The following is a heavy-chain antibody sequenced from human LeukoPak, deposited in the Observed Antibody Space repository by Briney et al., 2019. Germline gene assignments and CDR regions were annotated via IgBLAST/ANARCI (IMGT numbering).Heavy chain of an antibody. V-gene: IGHV5-51*01. J-gene: IGHJ4*02. CDR2: KYPGDSNT. D-gene: IGHD6-19*01. Sequence: GESLKISCKGSGYSFTNYWIAWVRQMPGKGLEWMGIKYPGDSNTKYSPSFQGQVTISADKSITTAYLQWSSLKASDTAIYYCARTIGSYTTGWYNIDYWGQGTLVTVSS. CDR1: GYSFTNYW. CDR3: ARTIGSYTTGWYNIDY.